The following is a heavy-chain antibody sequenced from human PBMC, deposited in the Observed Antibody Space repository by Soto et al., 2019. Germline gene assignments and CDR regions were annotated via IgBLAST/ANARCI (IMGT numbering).Heavy chain of an antibody. Sequence: SETLSLTCSVSGESIGSGGHYWNWIRQRPEKGLEWIGYIYYSGSTHYNPSLRSRLTISLDTSKNQFSLKLSSVTAADTAVYYCARRGREYSSSWYLGPDYKTGVWFDPWGQGTLVTVSS. CDR3: ARRGREYSSSWYLGPDYKTGVWFDP. D-gene: IGHD6-13*01. J-gene: IGHJ5*02. V-gene: IGHV4-39*01. CDR2: IYYSGST. CDR1: GESIGSGGHY.